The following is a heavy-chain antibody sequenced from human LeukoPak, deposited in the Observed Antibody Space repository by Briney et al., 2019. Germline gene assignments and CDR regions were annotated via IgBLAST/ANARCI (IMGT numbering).Heavy chain of an antibody. J-gene: IGHJ4*02. CDR2: IYTSGIT. CDR3: ARGKAAAGYFDY. D-gene: IGHD6-13*01. CDR1: GGSISSGSYY. V-gene: IGHV4-61*02. Sequence: SQTLSLXCTVSGGSISSGSYYWSWIRQPAGKGLEWIGRIYTSGITNYNPSLKSRVTISVDTSKNQFSLKLSSVTAADTAVYYCARGKAAAGYFDYWGQGTLVTVSS.